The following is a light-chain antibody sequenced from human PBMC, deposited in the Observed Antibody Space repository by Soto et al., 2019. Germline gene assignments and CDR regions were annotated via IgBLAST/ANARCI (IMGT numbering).Light chain of an antibody. Sequence: DIQMTQFPSTLSASVGDRVTITFRASQSISNRLSWFQQKSGEAPNLLIHKASSLESGVPSRFSGSGSGTEFTLTISSLQPDDFATYYCQQYNTYSWTFGQGTKV. CDR3: QQYNTYSWT. CDR1: QSISNR. CDR2: KAS. V-gene: IGKV1-5*03. J-gene: IGKJ1*01.